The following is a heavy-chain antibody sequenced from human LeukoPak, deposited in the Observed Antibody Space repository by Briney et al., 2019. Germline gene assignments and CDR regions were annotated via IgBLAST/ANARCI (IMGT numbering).Heavy chain of an antibody. J-gene: IGHJ4*02. Sequence: PGGSLRLSCAASGFTFSSYAMSWVRQAPGKGLEWVSAISGSGGSTYYADSVKGRFTISRDNSKNTLYLQMNSLRAEDTAVYYCAKNRGHGSARLLELFDYWGQGTLVTVSS. CDR2: ISGSGGST. CDR3: AKNRGHGSARLLELFDY. CDR1: GFTFSSYA. V-gene: IGHV3-23*01. D-gene: IGHD3-10*01.